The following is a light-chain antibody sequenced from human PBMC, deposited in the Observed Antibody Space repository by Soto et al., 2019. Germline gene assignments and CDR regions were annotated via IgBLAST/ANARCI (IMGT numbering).Light chain of an antibody. CDR1: QSVSSSY. V-gene: IGKV3-20*01. J-gene: IGKJ2*01. CDR3: QQYGRSPPYT. Sequence: EIVLTQSPGTLSLSPGERATLSCRASQSVSSSYLAWYQQKPGQAPRLLIYGASSRATGIPDRFSGSASGTDFTLTISRLEPEDFAVYYCQQYGRSPPYTFGQGTQLEI. CDR2: GAS.